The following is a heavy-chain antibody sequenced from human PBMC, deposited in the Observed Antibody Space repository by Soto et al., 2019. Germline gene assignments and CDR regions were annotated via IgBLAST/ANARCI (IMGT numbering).Heavy chain of an antibody. V-gene: IGHV3-30-3*01. J-gene: IGHJ6*02. CDR1: EITFTRWA. CDR3: ARDLRWYSRSSLQNGMDV. Sequence: QVQLVESGGGVVQPGRSLRLSCAASEITFTRWAMHWVRQGQGKGLEWVAPISYDGNTIYYSDSVKGRFTISRDNSKNTLYRQMNSVRSDDTAIYYCARDLRWYSRSSLQNGMDVWGQGTTVPVFS. D-gene: IGHD6-6*01. CDR2: ISYDGNTI.